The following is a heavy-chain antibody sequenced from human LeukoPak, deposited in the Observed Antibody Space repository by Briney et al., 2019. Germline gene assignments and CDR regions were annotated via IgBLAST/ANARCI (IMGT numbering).Heavy chain of an antibody. CDR1: GYTFTTYG. V-gene: IGHV1-18*01. CDR2: ISTYNGHT. J-gene: IGHJ4*02. Sequence: ASVKVSCKTSGYTFTTYGISWVRQAPGQGLEWMGWISTYNGHTNHAQKFQGRVTMTRDTSTSTAYMELSRLRSDDTAVYYCARRPYDYWGQGTLVTVSS. CDR3: ARRPYDY.